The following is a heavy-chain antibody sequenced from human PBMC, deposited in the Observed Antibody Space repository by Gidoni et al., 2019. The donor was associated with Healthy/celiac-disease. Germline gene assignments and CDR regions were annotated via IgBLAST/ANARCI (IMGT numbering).Heavy chain of an antibody. CDR1: GFTFRSHL. CDR3: AREVYYYDSSGYYGGVDY. V-gene: IGHV3-74*01. Sequence: EVQLVESGGGLVQPGGSLRLPCSAPGFTFRSHLMHWVRQAPGKGLVWVSRSNSDGSSTSYADSVNGRFTISRDNAKNTLYLQMNSLRAEDTAVYYCAREVYYYDSSGYYGGVDYWGQGTLVTVSS. J-gene: IGHJ4*02. D-gene: IGHD3-22*01. CDR2: SNSDGSST.